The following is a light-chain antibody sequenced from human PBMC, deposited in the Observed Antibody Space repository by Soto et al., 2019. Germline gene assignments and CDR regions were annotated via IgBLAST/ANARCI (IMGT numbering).Light chain of an antibody. V-gene: IGKV3-20*01. CDR3: QQYGSSQSPT. CDR1: QSVSSSY. J-gene: IGKJ4*01. CDR2: GAS. Sequence: EIVLTQSPGTLSLSPGERATLSCRASQSVSSSYLAWYQQKPGQAPRLLIYGASSRATGIPDRFSGSGSGTDFTLTISRLEPEDFAVYYCQQYGSSQSPTFGGGTKVEIK.